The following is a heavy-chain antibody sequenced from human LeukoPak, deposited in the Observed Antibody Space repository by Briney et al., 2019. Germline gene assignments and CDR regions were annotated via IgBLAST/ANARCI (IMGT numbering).Heavy chain of an antibody. J-gene: IGHJ6*02. CDR1: GYTFTGYY. D-gene: IGHD6-13*01. CDR2: INPNSGGT. CDR3: ARVNVIAAAEKYYYYGMDV. Sequence: ASVKVSCKASGYTFTGYYMHWVRQAPGQGLEWMGWINPNSGGTNYAQKFQGRVTMTRDTSISTAYMELSRLRSDDTAVYYCARVNVIAAAEKYYYYGMDVWGQGTTVTVSS. V-gene: IGHV1-2*02.